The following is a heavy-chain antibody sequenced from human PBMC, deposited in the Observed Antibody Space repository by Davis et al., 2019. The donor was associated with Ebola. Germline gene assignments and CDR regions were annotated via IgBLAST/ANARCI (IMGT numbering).Heavy chain of an antibody. J-gene: IGHJ4*02. CDR2: ISAYNGNT. V-gene: IGHV1-18*01. CDR3: ARSTYSTSAETLDY. CDR1: GYTFTSYG. Sequence: AASVKVSCKASGYTFTSYGISWVRQAPGQGLEWMGWISAYNGNTNYAQKLQGRVTMTRNTSLSTAYMELTSLTSEDTALYFCARSTYSTSAETLDYWGQGTLVTVSS. D-gene: IGHD6-6*01.